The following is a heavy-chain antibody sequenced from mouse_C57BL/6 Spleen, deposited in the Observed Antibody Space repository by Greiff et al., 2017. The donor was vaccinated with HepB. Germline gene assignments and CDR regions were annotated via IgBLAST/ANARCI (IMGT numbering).Heavy chain of an antibody. CDR3: ARPGIRRYAMDY. V-gene: IGHV5-17*01. CDR2: ISSGSSTI. Sequence: EVKLMESGGGLVKPGGSLKLSCAASGFTFSDYGMHWVRQAPEKGLEWVAYISSGSSTIYYADTVKGRFTISRDNAKNTLFLQMTRLRSEDTAMYYCARPGIRRYAMDYWGQGTSVTVSS. D-gene: IGHD4-1*01. CDR1: GFTFSDYG. J-gene: IGHJ4*01.